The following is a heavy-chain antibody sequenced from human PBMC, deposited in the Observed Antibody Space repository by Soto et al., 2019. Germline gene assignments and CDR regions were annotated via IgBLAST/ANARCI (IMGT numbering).Heavy chain of an antibody. Sequence: QVQLQQWGAGLLKPSETLSLTCAVYGGSFSGYYWGWIRQPPGKGLEWIGEINHSGNTNYNPSLKSRVTISVDTSKNQFSLKLSSVTAADTAVYYCARHNYDGSGYYYYYYGMDVWGQGTTVTVSS. CDR1: GGSFSGYY. D-gene: IGHD3-22*01. CDR2: INHSGNT. V-gene: IGHV4-34*01. CDR3: ARHNYDGSGYYYYYYGMDV. J-gene: IGHJ6*02.